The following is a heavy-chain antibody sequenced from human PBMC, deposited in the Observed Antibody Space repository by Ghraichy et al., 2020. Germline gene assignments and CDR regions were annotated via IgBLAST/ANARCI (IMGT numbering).Heavy chain of an antibody. J-gene: IGHJ4*02. V-gene: IGHV4-39*01. CDR2: IYYSGST. CDR3: ARHSSARWLQRKRMNHFDY. Sequence: ESLNISCTVSGGSISSSSYYWGWIRQPPGKGLEWIGSIYYSGSTYYNPSLKSRVTISVDTSKNQFSLKLSSVTAADTAVYYCARHSSARWLQRKRMNHFDYWGQGTLVTVSS. D-gene: IGHD5-24*01. CDR1: GGSISSSSYY.